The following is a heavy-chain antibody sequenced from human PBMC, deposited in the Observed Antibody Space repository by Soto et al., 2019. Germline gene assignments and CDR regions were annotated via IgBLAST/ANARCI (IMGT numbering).Heavy chain of an antibody. CDR2: IRSKANTYAT. J-gene: IGHJ4*02. CDR1: GFTFSYST. Sequence: GGSLILSCAASGFTFSYSTMHWVRQASGKGLEWVGRIRSKANTYATAYAASVEGRFTISRDDSKNTAYLQMDSLKTEDTAVYYCTSPGDYTTGGYWGQGTLVTVSS. V-gene: IGHV3-73*01. CDR3: TSPGDYTTGGY. D-gene: IGHD4-4*01.